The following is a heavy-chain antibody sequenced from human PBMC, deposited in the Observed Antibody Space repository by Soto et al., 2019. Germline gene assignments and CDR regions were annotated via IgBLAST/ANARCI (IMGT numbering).Heavy chain of an antibody. CDR2: INPSGGST. CDR3: AKSAPGRFLEWFPRD. Sequence: GASVKVSCKASGYTFTSYYMHWVRQAPGQGLEWMGIINPSGGSTSYAQKFQGRVTMTRDTSTSTVYMELSSLRSEDTAVYYCAKSAPGRFLEWFPRDWGQGTLVTVSS. V-gene: IGHV1-46*01. J-gene: IGHJ4*02. CDR1: GYTFTSYY. D-gene: IGHD3-3*01.